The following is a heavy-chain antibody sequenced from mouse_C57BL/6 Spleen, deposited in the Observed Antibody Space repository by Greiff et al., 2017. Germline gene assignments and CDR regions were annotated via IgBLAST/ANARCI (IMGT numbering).Heavy chain of an antibody. J-gene: IGHJ3*01. CDR3: ARSDASAYYSNWAWFAY. V-gene: IGHV7-3*01. D-gene: IGHD2-5*01. CDR1: GFTFTDYY. CDR2: IRNKANGYTT. Sequence: EVHLVESGGGLVQPGGSLSLSCAASGFTFTDYYMSWVRQPPGKALEWLGFIRNKANGYTTEYSASVKGRFTISRDNSQSILYLQMNALRAEDSATYYCARSDASAYYSNWAWFAYWGQGTLVTVSA.